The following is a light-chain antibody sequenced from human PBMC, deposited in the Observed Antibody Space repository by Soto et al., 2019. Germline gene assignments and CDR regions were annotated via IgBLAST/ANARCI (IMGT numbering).Light chain of an antibody. Sequence: QSALTQPASVSGSPGQSITISCTGTSSDVGSYNLVSWYQQHPGKAPKLMIYEGSKRPSGVSNRFSGSKSGNTASLTISGLQAEDEADYYCHSYDSSAHWVFGGGTKLTVL. J-gene: IGLJ3*02. CDR3: HSYDSSAHWV. CDR2: EGS. V-gene: IGLV2-14*02. CDR1: SSDVGSYNL.